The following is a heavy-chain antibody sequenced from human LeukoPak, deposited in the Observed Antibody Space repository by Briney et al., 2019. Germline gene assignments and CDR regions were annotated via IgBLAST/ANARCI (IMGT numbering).Heavy chain of an antibody. CDR2: IYYSGST. Sequence: SETLSLTCTASGGSISSYYWSWIRQPPGKGLEWIGYIYYSGSTNYNPSLKSRVTISVDTSKNQFSLKLRSVTAADTAVYYCARELELSWFDPWGQGTLVTVSS. D-gene: IGHD1-7*01. V-gene: IGHV4-59*01. J-gene: IGHJ5*02. CDR1: GGSISSYY. CDR3: ARELELSWFDP.